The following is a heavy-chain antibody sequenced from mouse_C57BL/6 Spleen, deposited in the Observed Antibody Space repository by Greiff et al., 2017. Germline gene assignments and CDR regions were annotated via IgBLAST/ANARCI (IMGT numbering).Heavy chain of an antibody. J-gene: IGHJ2*01. V-gene: IGHV5-9*01. CDR1: GFTFSSYT. D-gene: IGHD4-1*01. CDR2: ISGGGGNT. Sequence: EVKLMESGGGLVKPGGSLKLSCAASGFTFSSYTMSWVRQTPEKRLEWVATISGGGGNTYYPDSVKGRFTISRDNAKNTLYLQMSSLRSEDTALYYCASLGRPMGRYYFDYWGQGTTLTVSS. CDR3: ASLGRPMGRYYFDY.